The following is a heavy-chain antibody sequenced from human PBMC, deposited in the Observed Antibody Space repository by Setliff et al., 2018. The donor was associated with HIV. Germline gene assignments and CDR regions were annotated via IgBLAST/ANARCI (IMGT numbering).Heavy chain of an antibody. D-gene: IGHD3-22*01. CDR3: ARGEYYDSSGYFSDAFDI. V-gene: IGHV3-7*01. CDR1: GFTFSRYW. J-gene: IGHJ3*02. Sequence: GESLKISCAASGFTFSRYWMSWVRQAPGKGLEWVGNIKQDGSEKWYVDSVKGRFTISRDNAKNSLSLQMNSLRAEDTALYYCARGEYYDSSGYFSDAFDIWGQGTMVTVSS. CDR2: IKQDGSEK.